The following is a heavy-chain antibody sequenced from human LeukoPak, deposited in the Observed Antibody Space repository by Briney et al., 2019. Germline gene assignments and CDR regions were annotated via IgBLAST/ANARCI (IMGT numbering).Heavy chain of an antibody. V-gene: IGHV1-69*05. CDR1: GGTFSSYA. Sequence: ASVKVSCKASGGTFSSYASSWVRQATGQGLEWMGGIIPIFGTANYAQKFQGRVTITTDESTSTAYMELSSLRSEDTAVYYCARVSNGYYYYYMDVWGKGTTVTVSS. J-gene: IGHJ6*03. CDR3: ARVSNGYYYYYMDV. CDR2: IIPIFGTA.